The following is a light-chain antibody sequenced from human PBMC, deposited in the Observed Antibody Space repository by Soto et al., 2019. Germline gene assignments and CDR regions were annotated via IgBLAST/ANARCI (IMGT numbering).Light chain of an antibody. V-gene: IGLV3-9*01. CDR1: NIGSKN. CDR2: RDS. CDR3: QVWDSSTGV. J-gene: IGLJ2*01. Sequence: SYELTQPLSVSVALGQTARITCGGNNIGSKNVHGYQQKPGQAPVLVIYRDSNRPSGIPERFSGSNSGNTATLTISRAQAGDEADYYCQVWDSSTGVFGGGTKLTVL.